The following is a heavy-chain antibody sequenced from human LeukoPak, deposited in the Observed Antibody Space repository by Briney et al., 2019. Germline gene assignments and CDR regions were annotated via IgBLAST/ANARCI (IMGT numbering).Heavy chain of an antibody. D-gene: IGHD6-6*01. Sequence: ASVKVSCKASGDTFTSYSMHWVRQAPGQGLEWMGIINPNGGSTTYAQKFQGRVTMTRDTSTTTVYMELSSLRSEDTAIYYCARESSTSSLVYYYGMDVWGQGTTVTVSS. CDR1: GDTFTSYS. J-gene: IGHJ6*02. CDR3: ARESSTSSLVYYYGMDV. V-gene: IGHV1-46*01. CDR2: INPNGGST.